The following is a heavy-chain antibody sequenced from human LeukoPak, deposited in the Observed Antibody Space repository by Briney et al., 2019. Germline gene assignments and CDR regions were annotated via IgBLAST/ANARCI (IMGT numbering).Heavy chain of an antibody. V-gene: IGHV4-4*09. J-gene: IGHJ5*02. CDR3: ASTHCSGGSCYSTWFDP. D-gene: IGHD2-15*01. CDR2: IYTSGST. Sequence: SETLSLTCTVSGGSISSYYWSWIRQPPGKGLEWIGYIYTSGSTNYNPSLKSRVTISVDTSKNQFSLKLSSVTAADTAVYYSASTHCSGGSCYSTWFDPWGQGTLVTVSS. CDR1: GGSISSYY.